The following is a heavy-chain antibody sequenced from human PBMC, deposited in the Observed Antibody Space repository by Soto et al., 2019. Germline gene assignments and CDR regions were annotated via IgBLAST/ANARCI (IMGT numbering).Heavy chain of an antibody. V-gene: IGHV4-4*02. CDR2: IHHSGST. CDR3: ARKDCNSAGCPSDFDY. CDR1: GGSINSSDW. D-gene: IGHD2-2*01. Sequence: QVLLQESGPGLVRPSETLSLTCAVSGGSINSSDWWSWVRQPPGKGLEWIGEIHHSGSTNYNPSLKTRSTISLDKSKNHFSLKLTSVTAADTAVYYCARKDCNSAGCPSDFDYWGQGTLVTVSS. J-gene: IGHJ4*02.